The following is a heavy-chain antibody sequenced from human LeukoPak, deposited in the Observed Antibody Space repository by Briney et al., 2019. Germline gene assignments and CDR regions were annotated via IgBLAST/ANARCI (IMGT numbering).Heavy chain of an antibody. V-gene: IGHV4-59*01. D-gene: IGHD2-15*01. J-gene: IGHJ6*02. CDR3: ARDPGYCSGGSCYRPTNNYYYGMDV. CDR1: GGSISSYY. CDR2: TYYSGST. Sequence: SETLSLTCTVSGGSISSYYWSWIRQPPGKGLEWIGYTYYSGSTDYNPSLKSRVTISVDTSKNQFSLKLSSVTAADTAVYYCARDPGYCSGGSCYRPTNNYYYGMDVWGQGTTVTVSS.